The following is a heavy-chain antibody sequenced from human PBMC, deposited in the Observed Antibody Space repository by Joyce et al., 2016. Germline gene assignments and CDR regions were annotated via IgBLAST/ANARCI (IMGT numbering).Heavy chain of an antibody. CDR1: GFTFYSYA. J-gene: IGHJ6*03. CDR2: IGGTGDTK. D-gene: IGHD4-17*01. V-gene: IGHV3-23*01. CDR3: AKTRGDGDYRGGFYYYFYMDV. Sequence: EVQLLESGGDLVQPGGSLRLSCVASGFTFYSYAMTWVRQAPGKGLEWVSSIGGTGDTKHYAASVQGRGTISRDNSRNTVYLQMSSLRAEDTAVYYCAKTRGDGDYRGGFYYYFYMDVWGKGTTVIVSS.